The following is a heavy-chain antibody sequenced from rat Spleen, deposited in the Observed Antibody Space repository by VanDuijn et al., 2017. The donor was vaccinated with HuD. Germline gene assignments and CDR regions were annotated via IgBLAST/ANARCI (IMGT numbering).Heavy chain of an antibody. Sequence: EVQMVESGGGLVKPGRSLKLSCAASGFTYSNYGMAWVRQAPTKGLEWVASISPSGGSTYYRDSVKGRCTISRDNAKSTLYLQMNSLRSEDTATYYCTTVVQGHGFAYWGQGTLVTVSS. CDR2: ISPSGGST. D-gene: IGHD1-1*01. CDR1: GFTYSNYG. J-gene: IGHJ3*01. V-gene: IGHV5-27*01. CDR3: TTVVQGHGFAY.